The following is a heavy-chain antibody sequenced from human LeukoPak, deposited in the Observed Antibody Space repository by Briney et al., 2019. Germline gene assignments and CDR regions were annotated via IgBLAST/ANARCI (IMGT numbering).Heavy chain of an antibody. CDR2: VGGGGSGT. V-gene: IGHV3-11*04. D-gene: IGHD2-15*01. Sequence: AGGSLRLSCAASGFTFGDYSMSWIRQAPGKGLAWISYVGGGGSGTYYVDSVKGRFTISRDNAKKSLFLQMNSLRVEDTAVYYCARDRVGGRYYYGMDVWGQGTTVTVSS. CDR1: GFTFGDYS. J-gene: IGHJ6*02. CDR3: ARDRVGGRYYYGMDV.